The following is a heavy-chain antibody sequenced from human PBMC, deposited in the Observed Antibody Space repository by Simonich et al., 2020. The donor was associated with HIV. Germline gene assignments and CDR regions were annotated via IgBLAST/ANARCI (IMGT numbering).Heavy chain of an antibody. CDR2: INHSGST. CDR1: GGSFSGYY. D-gene: IGHD5-12*01. J-gene: IGHJ4*02. V-gene: IGHV4-34*01. Sequence: QVHIQQWGAGLLKPSETLSLTCAVYGGSFSGYYWNWIRQPPGKGLEWIGEINHSGSTDYNSSLKSRVTISVDTSKNQFSLKLSSVTAADTAMYYCARRGGYAFDYWGQGILVTVSS. CDR3: ARRGGYAFDY.